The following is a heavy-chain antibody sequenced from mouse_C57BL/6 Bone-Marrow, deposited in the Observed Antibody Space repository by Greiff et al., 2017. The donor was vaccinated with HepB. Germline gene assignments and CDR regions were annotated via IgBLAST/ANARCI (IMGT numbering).Heavy chain of an antibody. CDR3: ARGRDYYAMDY. CDR1: AYTFTSYG. D-gene: IGHD1-1*01. V-gene: IGHV1-81*01. Sequence: QVQLQQSGAELARPGASVKLSCKASAYTFTSYGISWVKQRTGQGLEWIGEIYPRSGNTYYNEKFKGKATLTADKSSSTAYMELRSLTSEDSAVYFCARGRDYYAMDYWGQGTSVTVSS. J-gene: IGHJ4*01. CDR2: IYPRSGNT.